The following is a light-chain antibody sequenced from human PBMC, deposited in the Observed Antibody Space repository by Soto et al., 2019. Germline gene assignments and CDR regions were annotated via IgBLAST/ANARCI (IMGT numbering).Light chain of an antibody. J-gene: IGKJ4*01. CDR2: GAS. V-gene: IGKV3-15*01. CDR3: QHYNNLWG. Sequence: EIVMTQSTASLSVSPGERVTLSYRASQSVRSNLAWYQQKPGQVPRVLIYGASTRAIGIPDRFSGSGSGTEFTLTISSLQSEDFAVYYCQHYNNLWGFGGGTKVEIK. CDR1: QSVRSN.